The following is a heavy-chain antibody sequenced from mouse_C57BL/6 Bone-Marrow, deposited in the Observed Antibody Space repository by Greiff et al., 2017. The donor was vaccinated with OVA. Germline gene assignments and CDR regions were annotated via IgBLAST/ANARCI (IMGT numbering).Heavy chain of an antibody. J-gene: IGHJ4*01. CDR3: VREGYYDYGYAMDY. CDR2: IRSKSSNYAT. CDR1: GFTFNTYA. D-gene: IGHD2-4*01. Sequence: VQLVKSGGGLVQPKGSLKLSCAASGFTFNTYAMHWVRQAPGKGLEWVARIRSKSSNYATYYADSVKDRFTISRDDSQSMLYLQMNNLKTEDTAMYYCVREGYYDYGYAMDYWGQGTSVTVSA. V-gene: IGHV10-3*01.